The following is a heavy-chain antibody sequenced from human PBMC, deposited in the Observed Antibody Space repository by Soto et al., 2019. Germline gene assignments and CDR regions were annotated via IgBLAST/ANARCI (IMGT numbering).Heavy chain of an antibody. J-gene: IGHJ2*01. CDR1: GYSFSSYW. CDR3: ARRSGEFWYFDL. V-gene: IGHV5-51*01. D-gene: IGHD3-10*01. Sequence: GESLKISCKGSGYSFSSYWIGWVRQMPGQGPEWMGIIYPGDSDTRYSPSSQGQVTISADKSISTAYLQWSSLKASDTAMYYCARRSGEFWYFDLWGRGTLVTVSS. CDR2: IYPGDSDT.